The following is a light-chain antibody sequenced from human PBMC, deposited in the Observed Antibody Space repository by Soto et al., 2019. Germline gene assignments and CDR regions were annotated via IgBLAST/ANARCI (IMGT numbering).Light chain of an antibody. V-gene: IGLV2-14*03. J-gene: IGLJ1*01. CDR1: NSDVGGYNY. CDR2: DVS. CDR3: SSYRTSNTRQIV. Sequence: QSVLNKPASLYWFSGQLSTISCTSNNSDVGGYNYVSWYQHHPGKAPKLMIYDVSNRPSGVSNRFSGSKSGNTASLSISGLQPEDEADYYCSSYRTSNTRQIVCGTGTKVTVL.